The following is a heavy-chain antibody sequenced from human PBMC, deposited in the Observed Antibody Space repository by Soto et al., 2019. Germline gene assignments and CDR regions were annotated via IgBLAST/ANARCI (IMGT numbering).Heavy chain of an antibody. V-gene: IGHV4-59*01. J-gene: IGHJ6*02. CDR3: ARTGAETMRYYYYGMDV. CDR2: IYYSGST. D-gene: IGHD3-22*01. Sequence: SETLSLTCTVSGGSISSYYWSWIRQPPGKGLEWIGYIYYSGSTNYNPSLKSRVTISVDASKNQFSLKLSSVTAADTAVYYCARTGAETMRYYYYGMDVWGQGTTVTVSS. CDR1: GGSISSYY.